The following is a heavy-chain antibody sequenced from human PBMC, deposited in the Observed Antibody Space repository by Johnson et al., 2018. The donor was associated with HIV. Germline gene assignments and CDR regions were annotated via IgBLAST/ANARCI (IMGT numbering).Heavy chain of an antibody. CDR1: GFTFDDYA. Sequence: QLVESGGGLVQPGRSLRLSCAASGFTFDDYAMHWVRQAPGKGLEWVSGISWNSGSIGYADSVKGRFTISRDNAKNSLYLQMNSLRAEDTALYYCAKDRKFRVTREGVAFDIWGQGTMVTVSS. CDR2: ISWNSGSI. CDR3: AKDRKFRVTREGVAFDI. J-gene: IGHJ3*02. V-gene: IGHV3-9*01. D-gene: IGHD1-26*01.